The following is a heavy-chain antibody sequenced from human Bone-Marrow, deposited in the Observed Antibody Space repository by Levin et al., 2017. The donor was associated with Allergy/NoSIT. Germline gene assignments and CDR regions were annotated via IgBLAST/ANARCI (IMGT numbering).Heavy chain of an antibody. V-gene: IGHV4-59*01. CDR1: GGSISSYY. D-gene: IGHD5-18*01. CDR2: IYHSGST. J-gene: IGHJ6*02. Sequence: GSLRLSCTVSGGSISSYYWSWIRQSPGKGLEWIGYIYHSGSTNYNPSLKSRVTISVDTSKNQFSLKLSSVTAADTAVYYCARNPWIQLWLPYGMDVWGQGTTVTVSS. CDR3: ARNPWIQLWLPYGMDV.